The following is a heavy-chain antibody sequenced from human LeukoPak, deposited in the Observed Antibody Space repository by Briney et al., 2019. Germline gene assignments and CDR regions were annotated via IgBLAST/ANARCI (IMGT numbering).Heavy chain of an antibody. Sequence: PSETLSPTCGYSGGSISNTNWWAWFRQPPGKGLEWIGEVNLQGSTNYNPSLKSRVAISVDKSENHISLKLTSVTAADTAVYYCAREGGPYRPLDYSGQGTLVTVAS. CDR2: VNLQGST. CDR1: GGSISNTNW. J-gene: IGHJ4*02. CDR3: AREGGPYRPLDY. V-gene: IGHV4-4*02.